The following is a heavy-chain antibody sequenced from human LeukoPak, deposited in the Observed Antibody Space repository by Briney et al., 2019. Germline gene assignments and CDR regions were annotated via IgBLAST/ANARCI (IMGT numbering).Heavy chain of an antibody. CDR1: GFTFSDYS. V-gene: IGHV3-48*01. CDR3: ARTLRDGYNYYGY. J-gene: IGHJ4*02. D-gene: IGHD5-24*01. CDR2: ISFSVNTK. Sequence: GGSLRLSCAASGFTFSDYSMNWVRQAPGKGLEWVSYISFSVNTKYYGDSVKGRFTISRDNAKNSLYLQMNSLRAEDTAVYYCARTLRDGYNYYGYWGQGTLVTVSS.